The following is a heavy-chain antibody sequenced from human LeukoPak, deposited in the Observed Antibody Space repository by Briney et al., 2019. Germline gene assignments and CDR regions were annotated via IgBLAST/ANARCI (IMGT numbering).Heavy chain of an antibody. CDR2: MSNSGENT. Sequence: GGSLRLSCAASGITGYSMHWVRQTPGKGLEWVGIMSNSGENTFYGEAVKGRFTISRDNSQNTLYLQMNSLRPEDTAVYYCAKGGASVTRYVDYWGQGTLVTVSS. V-gene: IGHV3-30*18. CDR3: AKGGASVTRYVDY. J-gene: IGHJ4*02. D-gene: IGHD4-17*01. CDR1: GITGYS.